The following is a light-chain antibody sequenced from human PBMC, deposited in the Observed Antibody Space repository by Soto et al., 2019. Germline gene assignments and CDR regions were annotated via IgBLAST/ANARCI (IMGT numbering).Light chain of an antibody. CDR3: QQFASTEIT. Sequence: EMVLTQSPGTLSLSPGERATLSCRASQSASSNYVAWYQQKPGQAPRLLIYGVSTRATGIPDRFSGSGSGTDFTLSISRLEPEDFAVYYCQQFASTEITFGQGTRLEV. V-gene: IGKV3-20*01. CDR1: QSASSNY. CDR2: GVS. J-gene: IGKJ5*01.